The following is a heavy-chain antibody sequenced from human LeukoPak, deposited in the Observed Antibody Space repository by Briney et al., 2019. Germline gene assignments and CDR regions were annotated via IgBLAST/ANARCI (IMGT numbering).Heavy chain of an antibody. Sequence: ASVKVSCKASGYTFTSYYMHWVRQAPGQGLEWMGLINPTDGSTGYAQKFQGRVTMTRDMSTSTDYMELSSLRSEDTAIYYCARDNSVGDNAWWFDPWGQGTLVTVSS. D-gene: IGHD1-26*01. V-gene: IGHV1-46*01. CDR3: ARDNSVGDNAWWFDP. CDR2: INPTDGST. CDR1: GYTFTSYY. J-gene: IGHJ5*02.